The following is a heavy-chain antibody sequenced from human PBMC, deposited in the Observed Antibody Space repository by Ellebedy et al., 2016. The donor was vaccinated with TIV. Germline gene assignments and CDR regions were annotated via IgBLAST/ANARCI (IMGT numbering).Heavy chain of an antibody. CDR2: IYPRDSDT. D-gene: IGHD7-27*01. CDR3: ARGTLGSGFDY. CDR1: GYSFTTYW. Sequence: KVSCKGSGYSFTTYWIGWVRQMPGKGLEWMGIIYPRDSDTRYSPSFQGQVTISADKSISTAYLQWISLKASDTAMYYCARGTLGSGFDYWGQGTLVTVSS. V-gene: IGHV5-51*01. J-gene: IGHJ4*02.